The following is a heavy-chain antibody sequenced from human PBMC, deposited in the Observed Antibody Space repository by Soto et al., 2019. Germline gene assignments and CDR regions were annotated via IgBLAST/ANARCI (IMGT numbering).Heavy chain of an antibody. CDR2: IYPGDSDT. Sequence: GESLKISCKGSGYSFTSYWIGWVRQMPGKGLEWMGSIYPGDSDTRYSPSFQGQVTISADKSISTAYLQWSSLKASDTAMYYCARRLSGYSSGWYAGWFDPWGQRTLVTVSS. D-gene: IGHD6-13*01. CDR3: ARRLSGYSSGWYAGWFDP. V-gene: IGHV5-51*01. CDR1: GYSFTSYW. J-gene: IGHJ5*02.